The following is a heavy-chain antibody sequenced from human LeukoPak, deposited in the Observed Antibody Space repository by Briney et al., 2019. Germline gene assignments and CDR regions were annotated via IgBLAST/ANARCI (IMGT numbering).Heavy chain of an antibody. CDR3: ARAQTTRYYYMDV. D-gene: IGHD1-14*01. J-gene: IGHJ6*03. CDR2: IYYSGST. V-gene: IGHV4-59*01. Sequence: SETLSLTCTVSGGSISSYYWSWIRQPPGKGLEWIGYIYYSGSTNYNPSLKSRVTISVDTSKNQFSLKLSSVTAADTAVYYCARAQTTRYYYMDVWGTGTTVTVSS. CDR1: GGSISSYY.